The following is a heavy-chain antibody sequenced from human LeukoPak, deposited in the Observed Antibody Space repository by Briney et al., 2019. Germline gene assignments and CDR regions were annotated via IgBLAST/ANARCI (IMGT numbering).Heavy chain of an antibody. V-gene: IGHV4-59*01. CDR1: GGSISSYY. CDR2: IYYSGST. J-gene: IGHJ5*02. CDR3: ARDASYCGGDCYPSYWFDP. D-gene: IGHD2-21*02. Sequence: PSETLSLTCTVSGGSISSYYWSWIRQPPGKGLEWIGYIYYSGSTNYNPSLKSRVTISVDTSKNQFSLKLSSVTAADTAVYYCARDASYCGGDCYPSYWFDPWGLGTLVTVSS.